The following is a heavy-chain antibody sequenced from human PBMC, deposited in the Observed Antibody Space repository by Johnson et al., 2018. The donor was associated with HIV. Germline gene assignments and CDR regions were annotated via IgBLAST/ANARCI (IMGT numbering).Heavy chain of an antibody. D-gene: IGHD2-15*01. CDR2: ISYDGSNK. V-gene: IGHV3-30*04. J-gene: IGHJ3*02. CDR1: GFTFSSYA. Sequence: QEQLVESGGGVVQPGRSLRLSCAASGFTFSSYAMHWVRQAPGKGLEWVAVISYDGSNKYYADSVKGRFTISRDTSKNTLYLQMNSRRAEDTAVYFCATTTVVGAAADSAFDIWGQGTKVTVSS. CDR3: ATTTVVGAAADSAFDI.